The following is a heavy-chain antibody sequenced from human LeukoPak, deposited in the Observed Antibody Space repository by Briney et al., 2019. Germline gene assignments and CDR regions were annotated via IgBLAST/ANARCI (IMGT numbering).Heavy chain of an antibody. CDR3: ARSNTVISNYYYGMDV. D-gene: IGHD2/OR15-2a*01. J-gene: IGHJ6*02. V-gene: IGHV3-33*01. CDR1: GFIFRSHC. CDR2: IWYEGSKK. Sequence: GGSLRLSCAASGFIFRSHCMQWVRQDPSKGLEWEPVIWYEGSKKYDAESVKGRFTISRDNSKTTVELQMSSLRAEDTAEYYGARSNTVISNYYYGMDVWGQGTTVTVSS.